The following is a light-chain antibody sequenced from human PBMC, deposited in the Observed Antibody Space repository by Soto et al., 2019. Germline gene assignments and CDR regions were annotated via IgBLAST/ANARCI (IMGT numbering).Light chain of an antibody. V-gene: IGKV3-11*01. Sequence: EIVLTQSPGTLSSSPGERATLSCRASQSVSTYLGWYQQKPGQAPRLLIYDASTRATGISARFSGSGSGTDFTLTISSLEPEDFAVYYCQQRSTWPVTFGQGTKVEIK. CDR3: QQRSTWPVT. J-gene: IGKJ1*01. CDR2: DAS. CDR1: QSVSTY.